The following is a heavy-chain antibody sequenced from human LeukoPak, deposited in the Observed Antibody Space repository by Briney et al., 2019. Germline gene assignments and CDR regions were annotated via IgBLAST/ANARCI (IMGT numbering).Heavy chain of an antibody. Sequence: GGSLRLSCAASGFTFSSYAMSWVRQAPGKGLEWVSAISGSGGSTYYADSVKGRFTISRDNSKNTLYLQMNSLRAEDTAVYYCAKAPRVLRFLEWLLTYMDVWGKGTTVTVSS. V-gene: IGHV3-23*01. J-gene: IGHJ6*03. CDR3: AKAPRVLRFLEWLLTYMDV. CDR2: ISGSGGST. D-gene: IGHD3-3*01. CDR1: GFTFSSYA.